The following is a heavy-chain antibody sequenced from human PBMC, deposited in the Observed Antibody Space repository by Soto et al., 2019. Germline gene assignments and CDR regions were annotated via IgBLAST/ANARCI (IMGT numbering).Heavy chain of an antibody. CDR1: GGSISNYY. V-gene: IGHV4-4*07. CDR3: ACDDNGDNDSAFDP. Sequence: SETLSLTCTVSGGSISNYYWSWIRQPAGKGLEWIGRIYTSGNTNYNPSLKGRVTMSVDMSKNQFSLKLSSVAAADTAVYYCACDDNGDNDSAFDPWGQGTLVTVSS. CDR2: IYTSGNT. D-gene: IGHD4-17*01. J-gene: IGHJ5*02.